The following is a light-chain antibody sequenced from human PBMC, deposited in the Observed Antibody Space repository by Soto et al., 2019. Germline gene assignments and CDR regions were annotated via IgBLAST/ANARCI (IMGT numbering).Light chain of an antibody. Sequence: IQLTQSPSSLSASVGDRVTITCQASQDISNYLNWYQHKPGKAPKLLIYQGSSLETGVPSRFSGSGSGTDFTLTISSLQPEDIATYYCHQYDSLPLTFGGGTKVDIK. V-gene: IGKV1-33*01. CDR1: QDISNY. CDR2: QGS. CDR3: HQYDSLPLT. J-gene: IGKJ4*01.